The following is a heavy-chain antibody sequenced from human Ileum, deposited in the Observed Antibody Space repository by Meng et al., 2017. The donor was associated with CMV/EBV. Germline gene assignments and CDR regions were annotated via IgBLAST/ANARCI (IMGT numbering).Heavy chain of an antibody. CDR1: GFTFSGSP. CDR2: IRSKTDSYAT. V-gene: IGHV3-73*01. CDR3: ASVIAAAGDYFDN. J-gene: IGHJ4*02. Sequence: GESLKISCAASGFTFSGSPMHWVRQASGKGLEWVGRIRSKTDSYATAYGASVKGRFTISRDDSRNTAYLQMNSLKTEDTAVYFCASVIAAAGDYFDNWGQGTLVTVSS. D-gene: IGHD6-13*01.